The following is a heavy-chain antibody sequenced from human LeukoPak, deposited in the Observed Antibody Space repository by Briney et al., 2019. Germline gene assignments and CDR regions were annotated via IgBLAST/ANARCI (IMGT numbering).Heavy chain of an antibody. J-gene: IGHJ4*02. D-gene: IGHD3-22*01. CDR1: GFTFRSYA. Sequence: GGSLRLSCVASGFTFRSYAMSWVRQAPGKGLEWVSFTSYDGSNKYYADSVKGRFTISRDNSKNTLDLQMNNLRIEDTAMYYCARGDDNSGYFYSYFDYWGQGTLVTVSS. CDR2: TSYDGSNK. V-gene: IGHV3-30*04. CDR3: ARGDDNSGYFYSYFDY.